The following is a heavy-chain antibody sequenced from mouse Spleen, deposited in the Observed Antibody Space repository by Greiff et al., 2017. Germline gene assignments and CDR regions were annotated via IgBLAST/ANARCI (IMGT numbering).Heavy chain of an antibody. V-gene: IGHV2-5*01. Sequence: VKLVESGPGLVQPSQSLSITCTVSGFSLTSYGVHWVRQSPGKGLEWLGVIWRGGSTDYNAAFMSRLSITKDNSKSQVFFKMNSLQADDTAIYYCAKKGYRYDYAMDYWGQGTSVTVSS. CDR1: GFSLTSYG. J-gene: IGHJ4*01. CDR2: IWRGGST. D-gene: IGHD2-14*01. CDR3: AKKGYRYDYAMDY.